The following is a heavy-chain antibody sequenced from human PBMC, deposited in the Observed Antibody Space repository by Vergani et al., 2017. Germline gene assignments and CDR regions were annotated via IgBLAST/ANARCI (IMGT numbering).Heavy chain of an antibody. J-gene: IGHJ4*02. V-gene: IGHV3-53*01. CDR1: GFTVSSNY. D-gene: IGHD3-10*01. CDR3: ARAHHDGSGSYQTYYFDY. CDR2: IYSGGST. Sequence: EVQLVESGGGLIQPGGSLRLSCAASGFTVSSNYMSWVRQAPGKGLEWVSVIYSGGSTYNADSVKGRFTISRDNSKNTLYLQMNSLRAEDTAVYYCARAHHDGSGSYQTYYFDYWGQGTLVTVSS.